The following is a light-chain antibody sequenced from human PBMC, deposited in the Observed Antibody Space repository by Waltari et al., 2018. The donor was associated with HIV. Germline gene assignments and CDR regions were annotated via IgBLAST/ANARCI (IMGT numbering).Light chain of an antibody. Sequence: SVLTQPPSASGTPGQKVTIPCSASSSNIGSNSVFWYQQLPGAAPKLLIYRDTQRPSGVPDRFSGSKSGTSASLAISGLRSEDEAVYSCATWDDSLNGVLFGGGTNLNVL. J-gene: IGLJ2*01. V-gene: IGLV1-47*01. CDR2: RDT. CDR1: SSNIGSNS. CDR3: ATWDDSLNGVL.